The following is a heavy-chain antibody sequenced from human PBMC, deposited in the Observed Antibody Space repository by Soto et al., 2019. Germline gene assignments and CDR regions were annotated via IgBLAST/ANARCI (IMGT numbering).Heavy chain of an antibody. D-gene: IGHD3-16*01. CDR1: GASIRSYH. J-gene: IGHJ5*02. V-gene: IGHV4-4*07. CDR3: AKDVSSRRWFDP. CDR2: MQHTGNT. Sequence: LSLTCAVSGASIRSYHWSWTRQPAGKGLEWIGRMQHTGNTNYNPSLKSRVTMSVDTSKNQISLKMTSVTAADTAVYFCAKDVSSRRWFDPWGQGILVTVSS.